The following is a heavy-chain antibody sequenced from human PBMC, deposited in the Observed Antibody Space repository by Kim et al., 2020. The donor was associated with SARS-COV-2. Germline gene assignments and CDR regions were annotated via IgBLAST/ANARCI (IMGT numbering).Heavy chain of an antibody. D-gene: IGHD2-15*01. J-gene: IGHJ4*02. CDR3: ARGAVADY. CDR1: GGSFSGYY. Sequence: SETLSLTCAVYGGSFSGYYWSWIRQPPGKGLEWIGEINHSGSTNYNPSLKSRVTISVDTSKNQFSLKLSSVTAADTAVYYCARGAVADYWGQGTLVTVSS. V-gene: IGHV4-34*01. CDR2: INHSGST.